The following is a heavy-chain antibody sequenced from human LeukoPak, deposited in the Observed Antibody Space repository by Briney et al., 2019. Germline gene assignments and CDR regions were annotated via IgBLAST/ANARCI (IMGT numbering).Heavy chain of an antibody. CDR1: GFAFSNAW. V-gene: IGHV3-30*03. D-gene: IGHD2-15*01. CDR2: ISYDGSNK. Sequence: PGGSLRLSCAASGFAFSNAWMSWVRQAPGKGLEWVAVISYDGSNKYYADSVKGRFTISRDNSKNTLYLQMNSLRAEDTAVYYCATLVAATPSGWFDPWGQGTLVTVSS. J-gene: IGHJ5*02. CDR3: ATLVAATPSGWFDP.